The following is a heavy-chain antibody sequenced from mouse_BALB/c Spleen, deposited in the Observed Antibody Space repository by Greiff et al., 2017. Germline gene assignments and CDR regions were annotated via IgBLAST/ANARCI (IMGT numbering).Heavy chain of an antibody. CDR2: IRNKANGYTT. CDR1: GFTFTDYY. Sequence: EVKVVESGGGLVQPGGSLRLSCATSGFTFTDYYMSWVRQPPGKALEWLGFIRNKANGYTTEYSASVKGRFTISRDNSQSILYLQMNTLRAEDSATYYCARDGDYDGGVYAMDYWGQGTSVTVSS. J-gene: IGHJ4*01. CDR3: ARDGDYDGGVYAMDY. D-gene: IGHD2-4*01. V-gene: IGHV7-3*02.